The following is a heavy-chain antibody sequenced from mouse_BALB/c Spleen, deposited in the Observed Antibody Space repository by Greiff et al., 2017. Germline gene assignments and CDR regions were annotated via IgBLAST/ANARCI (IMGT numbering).Heavy chain of an antibody. J-gene: IGHJ3*01. D-gene: IGHD1-1*01. V-gene: IGHV5-9-4*01. CDR3: ARAYGSSYAY. Sequence: EVMLVESGGGLVKPGGSLKLSCAASGFTFSSYAMSWVRQSPEKRLEWVAEISSGGSYTYYPDTVTGRFTISRDNAKNTLYLEMSSLRSEDTAMYYCARAYGSSYAYWGQGTLVTVSA. CDR1: GFTFSSYA. CDR2: ISSGGSYT.